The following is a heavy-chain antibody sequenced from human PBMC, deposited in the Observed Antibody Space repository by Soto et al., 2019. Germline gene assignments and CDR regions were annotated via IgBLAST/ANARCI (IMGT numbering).Heavy chain of an antibody. V-gene: IGHV5-51*01. CDR3: ARKSGFLEWQSRGAFDI. D-gene: IGHD3-3*01. CDR2: IYPGDSDT. Sequence: XESLKISFGGSGYSFTSYVVVWVRQMPGKGLEWMGIIYPGDSDTRYSPSFQGQVTISADKSISTAYLQWSSLKASDTAMYYCARKSGFLEWQSRGAFDIWGQGTMVTVSS. CDR1: GYSFTSYV. J-gene: IGHJ3*02.